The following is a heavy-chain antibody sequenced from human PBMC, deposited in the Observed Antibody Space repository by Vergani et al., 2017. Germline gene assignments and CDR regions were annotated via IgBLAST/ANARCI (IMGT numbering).Heavy chain of an antibody. CDR3: ARDAGLDDIFGYYYYYMDV. CDR2: ISAYNGNT. D-gene: IGHD3-9*01. Sequence: QVQLVQSGAEVKKPGASVKVSCKASGYTFTSYGISWVRQAPGQGLEWMGWISAYNGNTNYAQKLQGRVTMTTDTSMSTAYMELRSLRSDDTAVYYCARDAGLDDIFGYYYYYMDVWGKGTTVTVSS. CDR1: GYTFTSYG. V-gene: IGHV1-18*01. J-gene: IGHJ6*03.